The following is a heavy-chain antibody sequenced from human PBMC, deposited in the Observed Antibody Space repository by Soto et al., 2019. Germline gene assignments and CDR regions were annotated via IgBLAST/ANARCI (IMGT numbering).Heavy chain of an antibody. Sequence: PTLEHPTQTLTLTCTFSGFSLSTSGVGVGWIRQPPGKALEWLALIYWDDDKRYSPSLKSRLTITKDTSKNQVVLTMTNMDPVDTATYYCAHTNPERGRPGFDYWGQGTLVTVSS. CDR1: GFSLSTSGVG. V-gene: IGHV2-5*02. CDR3: AHTNPERGRPGFDY. J-gene: IGHJ4*02. CDR2: IYWDDDK. D-gene: IGHD6-6*01.